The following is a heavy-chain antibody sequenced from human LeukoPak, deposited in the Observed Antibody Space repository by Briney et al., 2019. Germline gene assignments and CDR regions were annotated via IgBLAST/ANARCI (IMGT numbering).Heavy chain of an antibody. CDR1: GGSISGSY. Sequence: SETLSLTCTVSGGSISGSYWDWIRQSPGKGLEWLGYVYYTGRTNYNSSLKSRVTMSVDTSKNQFSLRLNSVTAADTAVYYCARVSEAVAGHDAFDIWGQGTMVTVSS. J-gene: IGHJ3*02. CDR2: VYYTGRT. CDR3: ARVSEAVAGHDAFDI. D-gene: IGHD6-19*01. V-gene: IGHV4-59*08.